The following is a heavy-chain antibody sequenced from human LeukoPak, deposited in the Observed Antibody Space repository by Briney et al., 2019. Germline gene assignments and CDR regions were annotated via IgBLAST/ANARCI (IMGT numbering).Heavy chain of an antibody. D-gene: IGHD6-13*01. V-gene: IGHV3-33*06. CDR3: AKDLLRRGYSSSWYGGGKFDY. Sequence: GGSLRLSCAASGFAFSSYGMHWVRQAPGKGLEWVAVIWYDGSNKYYADSVKGRFTISRDNSKNTLYLQMNSLRAEDTAVYYCAKDLLRRGYSSSWYGGGKFDYWGQGTLVTVSS. CDR2: IWYDGSNK. CDR1: GFAFSSYG. J-gene: IGHJ4*02.